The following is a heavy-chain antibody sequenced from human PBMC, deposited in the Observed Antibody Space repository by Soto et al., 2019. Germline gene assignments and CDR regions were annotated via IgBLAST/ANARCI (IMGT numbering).Heavy chain of an antibody. CDR2: IYYSGST. J-gene: IGHJ6*02. Sequence: SETLSLTCTVSGGSISSGGYYWSWIRQHPGKGLEWIGYIYYSGSTYYNPSLKSRVTISVDTSKNQFSLKLSSVTAADTAVYYCARESVRGPAYYYYYGMDVWGQGTTVTVSS. CDR1: GGSISSGGYY. D-gene: IGHD3-10*01. V-gene: IGHV4-31*03. CDR3: ARESVRGPAYYYYYGMDV.